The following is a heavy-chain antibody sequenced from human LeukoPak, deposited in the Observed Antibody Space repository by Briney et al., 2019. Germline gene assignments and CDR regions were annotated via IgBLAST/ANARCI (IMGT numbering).Heavy chain of an antibody. CDR1: GYTFTSYD. CDR2: MNPNSGNT. Sequence: ASVKVSCKASGYTFTSYDINWVRQATGQGLEWMGWMNPNSGNTGYAQKFQGRVTMTRNTSISTAYMELSRLRSDDTAVYYCASRGSGWYYFDYWGQGTLVTVSS. CDR3: ASRGSGWYYFDY. J-gene: IGHJ4*02. V-gene: IGHV1-8*01. D-gene: IGHD6-19*01.